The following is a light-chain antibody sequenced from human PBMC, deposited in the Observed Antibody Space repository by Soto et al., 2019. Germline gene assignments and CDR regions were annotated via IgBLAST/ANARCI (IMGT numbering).Light chain of an antibody. CDR1: QSVSSSY. Sequence: EIVLTQSPGTLSLSPGERATLSCRASQSVSSSYLAWYQQKPGQAPRLPIYGASSRATGIPDRFSGSGSGTDFTLTISRLEPEDFAVYYCQQYGSSPGMYTFGQGTKLEIK. J-gene: IGKJ2*01. CDR2: GAS. CDR3: QQYGSSPGMYT. V-gene: IGKV3-20*01.